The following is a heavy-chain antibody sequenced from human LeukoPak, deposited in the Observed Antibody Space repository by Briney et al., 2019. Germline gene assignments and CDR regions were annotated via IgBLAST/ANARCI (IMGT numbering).Heavy chain of an antibody. CDR3: ARALRGYSYGYDTFDY. CDR1: GGSFSGYY. J-gene: IGHJ4*02. V-gene: IGHV4-34*01. Sequence: TSETLSLTCAVYGGSFSGYYWSWIRQPPGKGLEWIGEINHSGSTNYNPSLKSRVTISVDTSKNQFSLKLSPVTAADTAVYYCARALRGYSYGYDTFDYWGQGTLVTVSS. D-gene: IGHD5-18*01. CDR2: INHSGST.